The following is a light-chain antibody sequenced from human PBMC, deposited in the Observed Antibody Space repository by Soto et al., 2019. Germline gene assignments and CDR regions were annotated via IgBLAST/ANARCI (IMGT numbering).Light chain of an antibody. CDR3: ETWDSKSRK. V-gene: IGLV4-60*03. Sequence: QSVLTQSSSASASLGSSVKLTCTLSSGHSRYIIAWHQQQPGKAPRYLMKIHASGNYSKERGVPDRFSGSSSGADRYLTISNLQSEDEADYYCETWDSKSRKFGGGTQLTVL. J-gene: IGLJ7*01. CDR1: SGHSRYI. CDR2: IHASGNY.